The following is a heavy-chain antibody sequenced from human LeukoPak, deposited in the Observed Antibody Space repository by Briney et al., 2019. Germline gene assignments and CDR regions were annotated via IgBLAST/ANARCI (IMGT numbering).Heavy chain of an antibody. CDR2: ISSNGSST. CDR1: GFTFSSYA. CDR3: ARSLDYYGSGRGGFDY. V-gene: IGHV3-64*01. Sequence: GGSLRLSCAASGFTFSSYAMHWVRQAPGKGLEYVSAISSNGSSTYYANSVKGRFTISRDNSKNTLYLQMGSLRAEDMAVHYCARSLDYYGSGRGGFDYWGQGTLVTVSS. J-gene: IGHJ4*02. D-gene: IGHD3-10*01.